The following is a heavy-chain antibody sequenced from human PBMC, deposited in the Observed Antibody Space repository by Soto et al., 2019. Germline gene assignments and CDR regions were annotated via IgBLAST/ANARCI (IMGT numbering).Heavy chain of an antibody. CDR1: GYTFTSYG. D-gene: IGHD6-6*01. J-gene: IGHJ6*02. CDR3: ASHGLRAARRDYCYYGMDV. V-gene: IGHV1-69*13. CDR2: IIPIFGTA. Sequence: SVKVSCKASGYTFTSYGISWVRQAPGQGLERMGGIIPIFGTANYAQKFQGRVTITADESTSTAYMELSSLRSEDTAVYYCASHGLRAARRDYCYYGMDVWGQGTTVTVSS.